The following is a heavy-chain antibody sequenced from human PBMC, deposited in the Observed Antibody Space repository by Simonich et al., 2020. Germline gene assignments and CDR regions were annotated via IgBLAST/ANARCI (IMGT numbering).Heavy chain of an antibody. Sequence: QVQLQESGPGLVKPSETLSLNCAVSGYSISSGYNWGWSRQPPGKGLAWIGSIYHSRSTYYHPSLKSRVTRSVDTSKTQFALKLSSVTAADTAVYYCARVGYSNYYYYGMDVSGQGTTVTVSS. CDR1: GYSISSGYN. CDR2: IYHSRST. CDR3: ARVGYSNYYYYGMDV. D-gene: IGHD6-13*01. V-gene: IGHV4-38-2*01. J-gene: IGHJ6*02.